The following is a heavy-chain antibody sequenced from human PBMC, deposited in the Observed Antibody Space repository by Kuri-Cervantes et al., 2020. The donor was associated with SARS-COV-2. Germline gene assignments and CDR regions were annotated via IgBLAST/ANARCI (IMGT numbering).Heavy chain of an antibody. CDR3: ARDRWGDFMDV. J-gene: IGHJ6*03. CDR1: GFSVDTSY. Sequence: LSLTCAPSGFSVDTSYFSWVRQAPGKGLEWVSLIENSGRTYYADSVKGRFAFSRDTSQNTLYLQMNSLRAEDTAVYYCARDRWGDFMDVWGKGTTVTVSS. V-gene: IGHV3-53*01. CDR2: IENSGRT. D-gene: IGHD4-23*01.